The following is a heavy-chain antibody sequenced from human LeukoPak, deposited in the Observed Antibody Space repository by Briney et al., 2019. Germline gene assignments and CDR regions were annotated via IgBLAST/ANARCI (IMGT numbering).Heavy chain of an antibody. D-gene: IGHD5-24*01. Sequence: SETLSLTCTVSGGSISSSNYYWGWIRQPPGKGLEWIGNIYYSGSTNYNPSLKSRVTISVDTSKNQFSLKLSSVTAADTAVYYCARAEMATISLWSRWYYMDVWGKGTTVTISS. V-gene: IGHV4-39*07. CDR3: ARAEMATISLWSRWYYMDV. CDR2: IYYSGST. J-gene: IGHJ6*03. CDR1: GGSISSSNYY.